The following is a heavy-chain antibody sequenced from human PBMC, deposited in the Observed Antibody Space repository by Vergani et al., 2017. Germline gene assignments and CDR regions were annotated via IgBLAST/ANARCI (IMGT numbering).Heavy chain of an antibody. CDR1: GGSISSDSYH. CDR2: VHTGRGS. D-gene: IGHD6-19*01. V-gene: IGHV4-61*02. CDR3: ARVPVAGWYFDY. Sequence: QVQLQESGPGLVKPSLTLSLTCTVSGGSISSDSYHWSWMRQSAGKGLEWIGRVHTGRGSNYNPSLRSRVTISLDTSKNQFSLKMTSVTAADTAVYYCARVPVAGWYFDYWGQGTLVTVSS. J-gene: IGHJ4*02.